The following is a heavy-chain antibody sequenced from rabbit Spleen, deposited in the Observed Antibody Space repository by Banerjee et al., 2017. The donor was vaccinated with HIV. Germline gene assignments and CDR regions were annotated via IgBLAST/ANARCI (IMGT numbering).Heavy chain of an antibody. CDR3: ARNYVNVFDP. D-gene: IGHD1-1*01. CDR2: INAITGKA. J-gene: IGHJ2*01. CDR1: GFSFSDKAV. V-gene: IGHV1S45*01. Sequence: QEQLVESGGGLVQPEGSLKLSCTASGFSFSDKAVMCWVRQAPGKGLDWIACINAITGKAVYANWAKGRFTISKASSTTVTLKMTSLTAADTATYFCARNYVNVFDPWGPGTLVTVS.